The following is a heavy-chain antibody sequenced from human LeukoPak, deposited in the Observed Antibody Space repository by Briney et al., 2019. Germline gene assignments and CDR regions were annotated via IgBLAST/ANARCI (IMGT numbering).Heavy chain of an antibody. J-gene: IGHJ4*02. CDR2: INWNGGST. CDR1: GFTFDDYG. D-gene: IGHD3-22*01. Sequence: GGSLRLSCAASGFTFDDYGMSWVRQAPGKGLEWVSGINWNGGSTGYADSVKGRFTISRDNAKNSLYLQMNSLRAEDTALYYCARDGRLLLIMTFDYWGQGTLVTVSS. V-gene: IGHV3-20*04. CDR3: ARDGRLLLIMTFDY.